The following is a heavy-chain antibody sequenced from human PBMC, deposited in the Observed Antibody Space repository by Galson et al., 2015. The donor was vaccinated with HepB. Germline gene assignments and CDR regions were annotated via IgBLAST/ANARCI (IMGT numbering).Heavy chain of an antibody. CDR3: ASDYGSEDFDF. J-gene: IGHJ4*02. V-gene: IGHV4-39*01. CDR1: GGSIRSSSYY. CDR2: IYYSGST. Sequence: ATLSLTCTVSGGSIRSSSYYWGWIRQPPGKGLEWIGSIYYSGSTYYNPSLKSRVTISVDTSKNQFSLKLSSVTAADTAVYYCASDYGSEDFDFWGRGTLVTVSS. D-gene: IGHD3-10*01.